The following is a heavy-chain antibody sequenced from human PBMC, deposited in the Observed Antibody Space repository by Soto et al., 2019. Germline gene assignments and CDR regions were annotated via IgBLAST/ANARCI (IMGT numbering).Heavy chain of an antibody. CDR2: TYYRSKWYN. Sequence: SQTLSLTCAISGDSVFSNSAAWNWIRQSPSRGLEWLGRTYYRSKWYNDYAVSVKSRITINPDTSKNQFSLQLNSVTPEDTAVYYCARDTDSSSPLYNWFEPWGQGTLVTVSS. CDR3: ARDTDSSSPLYNWFEP. V-gene: IGHV6-1*01. CDR1: GDSVFSNSAA. J-gene: IGHJ5*02. D-gene: IGHD6-6*01.